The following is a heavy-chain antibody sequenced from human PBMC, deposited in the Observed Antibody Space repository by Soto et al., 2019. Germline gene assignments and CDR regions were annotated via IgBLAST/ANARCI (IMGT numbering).Heavy chain of an antibody. CDR1: NGSISSRSSY. CDR2: IYYIGNT. D-gene: IGHD4-17*01. J-gene: IGHJ4*02. CDR3: GGQDYGAKGYYFEN. V-gene: IGHV4-39*01. Sequence: QLQLQESGSGLVKPSETLSLTCIVSNGSISSRSSYWGWIRQTPGKGLEWIGSIYYIGNTYYNPSLKSRVTISIDTSKTQFSLKMNSVTAADPAVYFCGGQDYGAKGYYFENWGKGALVTVSS.